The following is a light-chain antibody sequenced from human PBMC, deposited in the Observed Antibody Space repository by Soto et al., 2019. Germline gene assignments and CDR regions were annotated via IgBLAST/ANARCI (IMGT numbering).Light chain of an antibody. CDR1: SSDVDGYNY. J-gene: IGLJ1*01. V-gene: IGLV2-14*01. CDR2: EVT. CDR3: SSYTTTSSYV. Sequence: QSALTQPASVSGSPGQSITISCTGTSSDVDGYNYVSWYQQHPGKAPKLLIYEVTNRPSGVSNRFSGSKSGNAASLTISGLQAEDEADYYCSSYTTTSSYVFGTVTKVTVL.